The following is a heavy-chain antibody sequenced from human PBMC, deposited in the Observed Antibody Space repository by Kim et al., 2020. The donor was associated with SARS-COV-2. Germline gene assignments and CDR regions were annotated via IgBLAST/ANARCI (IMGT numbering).Heavy chain of an antibody. J-gene: IGHJ5*02. V-gene: IGHV4-39*07. CDR1: GGSISSSSYY. CDR2: IYYSGST. Sequence: SETLSLTCTVSGGSISSSSYYWGWIRQPPGKGLEWIGSIYYSGSTYYNPSLKSRVTISVDTSKNQFSLKLSSVTAADTAVYYCARDRGYCSSTSCHNWFDPWGQGTLVTVSS. D-gene: IGHD2-2*01. CDR3: ARDRGYCSSTSCHNWFDP.